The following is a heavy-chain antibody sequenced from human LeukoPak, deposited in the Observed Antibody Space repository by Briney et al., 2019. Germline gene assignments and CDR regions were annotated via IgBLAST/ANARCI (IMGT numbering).Heavy chain of an antibody. D-gene: IGHD6-25*01. CDR2: ISSQSTYI. Sequence: AGSLTLSCAASGCTISSYSMSWVRQAPATGLKWVSSISSQSTYIYSADSLKGRCAIYRDNAKNSLYLQMNSLRAEDTAVYYCARDPHLSGWSDYWGQGTLVTVSS. CDR1: GCTISSYS. CDR3: ARDPHLSGWSDY. J-gene: IGHJ4*02. V-gene: IGHV3-21*01.